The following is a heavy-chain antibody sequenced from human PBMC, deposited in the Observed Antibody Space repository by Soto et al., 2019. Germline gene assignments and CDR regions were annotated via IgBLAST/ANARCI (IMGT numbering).Heavy chain of an antibody. V-gene: IGHV4-59*01. J-gene: IGHJ4*01. CDR2: IYYSGST. CDR1: GGSISSYY. D-gene: IGHD6-19*01. CDR3: AIAYGGYPAY. Sequence: QVQLQESGPGLVKPSETLSLTCTVSGGSISSYYWSWIRQPPGKGLEWIRYIYYSGSTNYNPSLKRRVTISVETSKNQFSLQLSSVTAEDTVVYFCAIAYGGYPAYWGHGALVIVSS.